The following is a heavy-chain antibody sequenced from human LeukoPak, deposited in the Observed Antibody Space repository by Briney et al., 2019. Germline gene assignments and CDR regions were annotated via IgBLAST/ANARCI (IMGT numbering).Heavy chain of an antibody. J-gene: IGHJ6*04. V-gene: IGHV3-23*01. D-gene: IGHD3-10*01. CDR3: AKGLWFGESQYYYYYGMDV. CDR1: GFTSSSYA. CDR2: ISGSGGST. Sequence: GGSLRLSCAASGFTSSSYAMSWVRQAPGKGLEWVSAISGSGGSTYYADSVKGRFTISRDNSKNTLYLQMNSLRAEDTAAYYCAKGLWFGESQYYYYYGMDVWGKGTTVTVSS.